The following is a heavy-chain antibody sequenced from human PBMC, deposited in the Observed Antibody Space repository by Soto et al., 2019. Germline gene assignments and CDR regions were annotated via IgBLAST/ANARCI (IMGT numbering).Heavy chain of an antibody. D-gene: IGHD3-10*01. J-gene: IGHJ4*02. CDR1: GFTFSSYA. V-gene: IGHV3-23*01. CDR3: ANAQEVWFGHPALFDY. Sequence: GGSLRLSCAASGFTFSSYAMSWVRQAPGKGLEWVSAISGSGGSTYYADSVKGRFTISRDNSKNTLYLQMNSLRAEDTAVYYCANAQEVWFGHPALFDYWGQGTLVTVSS. CDR2: ISGSGGST.